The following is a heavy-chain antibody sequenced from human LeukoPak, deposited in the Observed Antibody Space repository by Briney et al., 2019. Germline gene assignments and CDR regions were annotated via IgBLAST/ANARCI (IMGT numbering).Heavy chain of an antibody. CDR1: GFTFSSYW. J-gene: IGHJ4*02. Sequence: GGSLRLSCAASGFTFSSYWMSWVRQDPGKGLEWVANIKQDGSEKYYVDSVKGRFTISRDNAKSSLYLQMNSLRAEDTALYYCARVHSGYGPDYIDHWGQGTPVTVSS. D-gene: IGHD5-12*01. CDR3: ARVHSGYGPDYIDH. CDR2: IKQDGSEK. V-gene: IGHV3-7*01.